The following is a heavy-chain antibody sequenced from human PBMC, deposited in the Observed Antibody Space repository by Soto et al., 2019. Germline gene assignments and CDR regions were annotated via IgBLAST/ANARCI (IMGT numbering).Heavy chain of an antibody. CDR3: GRAYGGNCFDY. J-gene: IGHJ4*02. D-gene: IGHD2-15*01. Sequence: TSETLSLTCTVSGGSISSYYWSWIRQPPGKGLEWIGYIYYSGSTNYNPSLKSRVTISVDTSKNQFSLKLSSVTAADTAVYYCGRAYGGNCFDYWGQGTLVTVS. CDR1: GGSISSYY. CDR2: IYYSGST. V-gene: IGHV4-59*01.